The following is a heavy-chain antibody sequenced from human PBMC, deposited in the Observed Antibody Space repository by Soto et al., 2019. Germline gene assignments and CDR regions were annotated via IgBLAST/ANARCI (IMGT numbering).Heavy chain of an antibody. J-gene: IGHJ6*02. Sequence: QVQLVQSGAEVKKPGSSVKVSCKASGGTFSSYAISWVRQAPGQGLEWMGGIIPIFGTANYGQKFQGRFTITADESTSPAYMELSSLRSEDTSVYYCARDSHGDYVPHYVCDYYGMDVWGQGTTVTVSS. CDR3: ARDSHGDYVPHYVCDYYGMDV. CDR2: IIPIFGTA. CDR1: GGTFSSYA. V-gene: IGHV1-69*01. D-gene: IGHD4-17*01.